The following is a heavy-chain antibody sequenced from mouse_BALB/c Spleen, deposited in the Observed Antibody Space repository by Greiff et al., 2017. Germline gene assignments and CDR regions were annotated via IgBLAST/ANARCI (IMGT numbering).Heavy chain of an antibody. CDR1: GFSLTSYG. V-gene: IGHV2-9*02. CDR3: ASLWLRRVDY. Sequence: VMLVESGPGLVAPSQSLSITCTVSGFSLTSYGVHWVRQPPGKGLEWLGVIWAGGSTNYNSALMSRLSISKDNSKSQVFLKMNSLQTDDTAMYYCASLWLRRVDYWGQGTTLTVSS. D-gene: IGHD2-2*01. J-gene: IGHJ2*01. CDR2: IWAGGST.